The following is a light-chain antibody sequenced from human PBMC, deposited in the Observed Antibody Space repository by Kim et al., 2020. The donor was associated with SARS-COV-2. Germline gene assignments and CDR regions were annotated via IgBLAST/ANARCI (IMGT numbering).Light chain of an antibody. CDR3: QSYDSSLSVYV. CDR2: GNS. J-gene: IGLJ1*01. CDR1: SSNIAAGYD. Sequence: QSVLTQPPSVSGAPGQRVTISCTGSSSNIAAGYDVHWYQQLPGTAPKLLIYGNSNRPSGVPDRFSGSKSGTSASLAITGLQAEDEADYYCQSYDSSLSVYVFGTGTKVTVL. V-gene: IGLV1-40*01.